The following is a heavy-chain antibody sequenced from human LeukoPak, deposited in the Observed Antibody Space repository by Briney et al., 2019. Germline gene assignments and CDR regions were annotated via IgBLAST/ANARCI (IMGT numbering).Heavy chain of an antibody. D-gene: IGHD3-22*01. CDR3: ARHSYDSSGYYHDY. Sequence: SVKVSCKASGYTFTSYAINWVRQAPGQGLEWTGGIIPIFGTANYAQKFQGRVTITADESTSTAYMELSSLRSEDTAVYYCARHSYDSSGYYHDYWGQGTLVTVSS. CDR2: IIPIFGTA. J-gene: IGHJ4*02. V-gene: IGHV1-69*13. CDR1: GYTFTSYA.